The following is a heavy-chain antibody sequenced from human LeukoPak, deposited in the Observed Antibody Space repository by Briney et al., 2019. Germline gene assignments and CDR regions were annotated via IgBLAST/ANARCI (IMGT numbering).Heavy chain of an antibody. J-gene: IGHJ4*02. V-gene: IGHV4-59*01. D-gene: IGHD4-17*01. Sequence: SETLPLTRTVTGGATSSYYWSWIRQSPGKGLEWIGYMHYNGGTNFNPSLKSRVTISLDTSKNQVSLKVSSVTAADTAVYYCARRGHDYGSSPFDYWGQGTLVIVSS. CDR1: GGATSSYY. CDR3: ARRGHDYGSSPFDY. CDR2: MHYNGGT.